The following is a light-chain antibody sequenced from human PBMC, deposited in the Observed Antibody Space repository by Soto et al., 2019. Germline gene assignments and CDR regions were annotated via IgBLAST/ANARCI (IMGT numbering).Light chain of an antibody. CDR3: AAWDDSLNGYV. CDR1: SSNIGSNT. J-gene: IGLJ1*01. CDR2: SDN. Sequence: QSVLTQSPSASGTPGQRVTISCSGSSSNIGSNTVNWYHQLPGTAPKLLIYSDNQRPSGVPDRFPGSKSGTSASLAISGLQSEDEADYYCAAWDDSLNGYVFASGTKVTVL. V-gene: IGLV1-44*01.